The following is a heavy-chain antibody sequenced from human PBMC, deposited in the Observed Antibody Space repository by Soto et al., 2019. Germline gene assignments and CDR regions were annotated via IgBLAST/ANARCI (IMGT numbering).Heavy chain of an antibody. CDR2: INPSGGST. Sequence: QVQLVQSGAEVKKPGASVKVSCKASGYTFTTYYIHGVRQAPGQGLEWMGIINPSGGSTSYAQKFQRRVNMTRDTSTSTVYMEVTSLRSEDTALYYCARGNYDYSNLLDFWGQGTLVTVSS. CDR1: GYTFTTYY. J-gene: IGHJ4*02. V-gene: IGHV1-46*01. D-gene: IGHD4-4*01. CDR3: ARGNYDYSNLLDF.